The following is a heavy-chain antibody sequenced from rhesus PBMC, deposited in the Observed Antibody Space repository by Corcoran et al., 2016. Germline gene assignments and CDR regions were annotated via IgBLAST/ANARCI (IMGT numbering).Heavy chain of an antibody. CDR3: ARQNYGNYRLDV. CDR1: GSSLSSGSG. CDR2: IGGSSGRT. V-gene: IGHV4-127*01. Sequence: QVQLQESGPGLVKPSETLSLTCAVSGSSLSSGSGWSWLRQPPGKGLEWIGYIGGSSGRTNYNPSLKSRVTSSKDTSKNQFSLKLSSVTAADTAVYYCARQNYGNYRLDVWGRGVLVTVSS. D-gene: IGHD4-35*01. J-gene: IGHJ5-2*02.